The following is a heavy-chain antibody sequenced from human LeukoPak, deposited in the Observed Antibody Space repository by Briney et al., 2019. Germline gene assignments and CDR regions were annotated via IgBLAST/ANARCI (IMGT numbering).Heavy chain of an antibody. Sequence: PRGSLRLSCAASGFTFSICGMSGVRQAPGKGLEWFSTIIVSGGSTYYADAVKGRFTISRDNSKNTLYLQMNSLRAEDTAVYYCASYYSVWGSYRYRDFDYWGQGTLVTVSS. CDR3: ASYYSVWGSYRYRDFDY. CDR1: GFTFSICG. D-gene: IGHD3-16*02. V-gene: IGHV3-23*01. CDR2: IIVSGGST. J-gene: IGHJ4*02.